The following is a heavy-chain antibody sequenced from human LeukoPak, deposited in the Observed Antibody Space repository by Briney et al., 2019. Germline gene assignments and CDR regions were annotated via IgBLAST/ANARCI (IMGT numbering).Heavy chain of an antibody. CDR1: GGSISRSSYY. Sequence: SETLSLTCTVSGGSISRSSYYWGWIRQPPGKGLEWIGSIYYSGSTYYNPSLKSRVTISVDTSKNQFSLKLSSVTAADTAVYYCARDFSAITHDFYWFDPWGQGTLVTVSS. J-gene: IGHJ5*02. CDR3: ARDFSAITHDFYWFDP. V-gene: IGHV4-39*07. D-gene: IGHD1-14*01. CDR2: IYYSGST.